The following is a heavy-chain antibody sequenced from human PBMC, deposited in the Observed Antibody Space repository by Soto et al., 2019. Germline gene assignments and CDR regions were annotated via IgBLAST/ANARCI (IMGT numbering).Heavy chain of an antibody. D-gene: IGHD4-17*01. J-gene: IGHJ4*02. CDR3: ARDGDSGDYYFDY. Sequence: QVQLVQSGAEVKKTGSSVKVSCKPSGVTFSSDTISWVLQAPGPALELMGRIIPILGIANYAQQFQGRVTITADKSTSTAYMELSSLRSEAPAVYYCARDGDSGDYYFDYWGQGTMVTVSS. CDR2: IIPILGIA. V-gene: IGHV1-69*08. CDR1: GVTFSSDT.